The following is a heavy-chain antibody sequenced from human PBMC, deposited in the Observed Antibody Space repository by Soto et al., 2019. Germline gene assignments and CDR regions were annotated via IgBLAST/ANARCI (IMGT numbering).Heavy chain of an antibody. CDR1: GFTFSNYG. CDR2: ISFDGSHK. CDR3: AKDGAPRYCSRSSCHPAGAY. D-gene: IGHD2-15*01. V-gene: IGHV3-30*18. Sequence: QVLLVESGGGVVQPGRSLRLSCAGSGFTFSNYGLHWVRQAPGKGLDWVSFISFDGSHKYYADSVKGRFTISRDNSNNMLYLKMASLTTEDTAVYYCAKDGAPRYCSRSSCHPAGAYWGQGTLVTVSS. J-gene: IGHJ4*02.